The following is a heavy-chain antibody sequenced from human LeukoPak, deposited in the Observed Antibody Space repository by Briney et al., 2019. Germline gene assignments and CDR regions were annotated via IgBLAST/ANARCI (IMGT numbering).Heavy chain of an antibody. J-gene: IGHJ5*02. V-gene: IGHV4-39*07. CDR3: ARGALNWFDP. Sequence: SETLSLTCTVSGGSISSSSYYWGWIRQPPGKGLEWIGSIYYSGSTYYNPSLKSRVNMSVDTSKNQFSLMLSTVTAADTAVYYCARGALNWFDPWGQGTLVTVSS. CDR2: IYYSGST. CDR1: GGSISSSSYY.